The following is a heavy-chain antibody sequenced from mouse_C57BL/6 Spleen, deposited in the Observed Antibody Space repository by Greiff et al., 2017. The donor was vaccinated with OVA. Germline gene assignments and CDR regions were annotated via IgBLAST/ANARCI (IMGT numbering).Heavy chain of an antibody. CDR1: GYTFTDYY. V-gene: IGHV1-26*01. CDR2: INPNNGGT. D-gene: IGHD2-2*01. J-gene: IGHJ4*01. Sequence: EVQLQQSGPELVKPGASVKISCKASGYTFTDYYMNWVKQSHGKSLEWIGDINPNNGGTSFNQKFKGKATLTVDKSSSTAYMELRSLTSEDSAVYYCARWRVVTTDYYAMDYWGQGTSVTVSS. CDR3: ARWRVVTTDYYAMDY.